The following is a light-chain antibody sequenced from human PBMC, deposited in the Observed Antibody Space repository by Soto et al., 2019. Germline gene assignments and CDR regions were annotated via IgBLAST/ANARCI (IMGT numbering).Light chain of an antibody. V-gene: IGKV1-39*01. CDR2: TAS. Sequence: EIQMTQSPSSLSTSVGDRVTITCRASQSISTFLNWYQQKPGKAPKLLISTASSLQSGVPSTFSGSGSGTDFTLTIRSLQPEDSATYYCQQRYSSPRTFGQGTKVEIK. J-gene: IGKJ1*01. CDR1: QSISTF. CDR3: QQRYSSPRT.